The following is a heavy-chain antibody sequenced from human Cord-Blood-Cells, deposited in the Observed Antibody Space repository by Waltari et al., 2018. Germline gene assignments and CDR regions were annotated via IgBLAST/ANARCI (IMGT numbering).Heavy chain of an antibody. Sequence: QVQLQESGPGLVKPSETLSLTCTVSGGSISSYYWSWIRQPAGKGLEWIGRIYTSGSTNYTPSLRSRVTMSVDTSKNQFSLKLGSVTAADTAVYYCARDSVVATRRRYYYYYGMDVWGQGTTVTVSS. V-gene: IGHV4-4*07. CDR3: ARDSVVATRRRYYYYYGMDV. CDR2: IYTSGST. CDR1: GGSISSYY. J-gene: IGHJ6*02. D-gene: IGHD5-12*01.